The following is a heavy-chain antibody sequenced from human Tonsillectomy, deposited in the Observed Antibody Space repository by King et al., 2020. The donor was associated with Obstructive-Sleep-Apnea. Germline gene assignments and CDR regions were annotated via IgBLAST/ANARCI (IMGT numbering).Heavy chain of an antibody. CDR3: ARGDRYDYVWGSYRPSEGYAFDI. J-gene: IGHJ3*02. CDR2: IYYSGST. Sequence: QLQESGPGLVKPTQTLSLTCTVSGGSISSGDYYWSWIRKPPGKGLEWIGYIYYSGSTYDNPSLKSRVTISVDTSKNQFSLKLSSVTAADTAVYYCARGDRYDYVWGSYRPSEGYAFDIWGQGTMVTVSS. D-gene: IGHD3-16*02. V-gene: IGHV4-30-4*01. CDR1: GGSISSGDYY.